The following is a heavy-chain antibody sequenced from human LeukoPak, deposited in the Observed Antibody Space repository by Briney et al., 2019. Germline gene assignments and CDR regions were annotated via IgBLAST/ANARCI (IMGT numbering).Heavy chain of an antibody. J-gene: IGHJ4*02. D-gene: IGHD3-22*01. CDR2: IRYDGSNK. V-gene: IGHV3-30*02. Sequence: TGGSLRLSCAASGFTFSSYGMHWVRQAPGKGLEWVAFIRYDGSNKYYADSVKGRFTISRDNSKNTLYLQMNSLRAEDTAVYYCAKDGPIDLGSGYLDPVYWGQGTLVTVSS. CDR1: GFTFSSYG. CDR3: AKDGPIDLGSGYLDPVY.